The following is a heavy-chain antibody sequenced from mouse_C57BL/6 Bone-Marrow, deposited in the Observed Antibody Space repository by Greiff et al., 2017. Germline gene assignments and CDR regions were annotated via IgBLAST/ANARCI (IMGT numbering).Heavy chain of an antibody. CDR3: ARGGSYYDYDVSWFAY. CDR2: IDPSDSYT. V-gene: IGHV1-69*01. J-gene: IGHJ3*01. CDR1: GYTFTSYW. D-gene: IGHD2-4*01. Sequence: VQLQQSGAELVMPGASVKLSCKASGYTFTSYWMHWVKQRPGQGLEWIGEIDPSDSYTNYNQKFKGKSTLTVDKSSSTAYMQLSSLTSEDSAVYYCARGGSYYDYDVSWFAYWGQGTLVTVSA.